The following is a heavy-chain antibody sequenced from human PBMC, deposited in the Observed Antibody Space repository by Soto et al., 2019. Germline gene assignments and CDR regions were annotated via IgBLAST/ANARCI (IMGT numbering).Heavy chain of an antibody. CDR2: ITSKAYGGTT. CDR1: GFTFGDYA. J-gene: IGHJ4*02. CDR3: AKDLRMFHKTYYDFWSGYTTPAFDY. Sequence: PGGSLRLSCTASGFTFGDYAMIWFRQAPGKGLEWVGFITSKAYGGTTEYAATVKGRFTISRDNSKSIVYLQMNSLKADDTAVYYCAKDLRMFHKTYYDFWSGYTTPAFDYWGQGTLVTVSS. D-gene: IGHD3-3*01. V-gene: IGHV3-49*03.